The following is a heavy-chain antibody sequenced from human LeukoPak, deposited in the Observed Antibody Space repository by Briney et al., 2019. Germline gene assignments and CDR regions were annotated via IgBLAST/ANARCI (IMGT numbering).Heavy chain of an antibody. CDR3: ARDRGNSSGWYYFDY. D-gene: IGHD6-19*01. V-gene: IGHV1-18*01. CDR2: ISAYNGNT. Sequence: ASVKVSCKASGYTFTSYGISWVRQAPGQGLEWMGWISAYNGNTNYAQELQGRVTMTTDTSTGTAYMELRSLRSDDTAVYYCARDRGNSSGWYYFDYWGQGTLVTVSS. CDR1: GYTFTSYG. J-gene: IGHJ4*02.